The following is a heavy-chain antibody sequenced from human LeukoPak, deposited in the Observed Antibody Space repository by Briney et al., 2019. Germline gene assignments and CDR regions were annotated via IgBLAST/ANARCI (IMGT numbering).Heavy chain of an antibody. Sequence: SETLSLTCTVSGGSINTNSHFWGWIRQPPGKGLEWVGTLYYRGRSYNNPSLKSRVTISVDTSKNQFSLTLSSVTAADTAVYYCAGLILEWNIVRYFDFWGRGTLVTVSS. CDR1: GGSINTNSHF. D-gene: IGHD3-3*01. J-gene: IGHJ2*01. V-gene: IGHV4-39*01. CDR2: LYYRGRS. CDR3: AGLILEWNIVRYFDF.